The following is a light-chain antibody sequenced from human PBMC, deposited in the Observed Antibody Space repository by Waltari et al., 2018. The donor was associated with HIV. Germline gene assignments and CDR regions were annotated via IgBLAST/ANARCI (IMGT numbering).Light chain of an antibody. CDR2: N. J-gene: IGLJ3*02. CDR1: SSNIGSNY. Sequence: QSVLTQPPSASGTPGQRVTISCSGSSSNIGSNYVYWYQQLPGTAPKLLIYNQRPSGVPDRFSGSKSGTSASLAISGLRSEDEADYYCAAWDDSLSGLHWVFGGGTKLTVL. V-gene: IGLV1-47*01. CDR3: AAWDDSLSGLHWV.